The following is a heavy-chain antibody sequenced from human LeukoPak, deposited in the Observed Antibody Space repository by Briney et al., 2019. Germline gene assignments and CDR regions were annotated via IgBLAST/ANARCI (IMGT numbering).Heavy chain of an antibody. Sequence: SETLSLTCTVSGGSISSSSYYWGWVRQPPGRGLEWIGSIYYSGSTYYNPSLKSRVTISVDASKNQFSLKLSSVTAADTAVYYCARGGTGGYSSGWQRKSPALDYWGQGTLVTVSS. J-gene: IGHJ4*02. D-gene: IGHD6-19*01. CDR1: GGSISSSSYY. CDR2: IYYSGST. CDR3: ARGGTGGYSSGWQRKSPALDY. V-gene: IGHV4-39*01.